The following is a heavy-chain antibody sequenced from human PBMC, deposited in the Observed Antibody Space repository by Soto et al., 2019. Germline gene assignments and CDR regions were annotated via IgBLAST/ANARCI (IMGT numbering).Heavy chain of an antibody. J-gene: IGHJ6*02. CDR3: ATRGGLDIVVVPAATYYYYYGMDV. Sequence: ASVKVSCKVSGYTLTELSMHWVRQAPGKGLEWMGGFDPEDGETIYAQKFQGRVTMTEDTSTDTAYMELSSLRSEDTAVYYCATRGGLDIVVVPAATYYYYYGMDVWGQVTTVTVSS. V-gene: IGHV1-24*01. CDR1: GYTLTELS. CDR2: FDPEDGET. D-gene: IGHD2-2*01.